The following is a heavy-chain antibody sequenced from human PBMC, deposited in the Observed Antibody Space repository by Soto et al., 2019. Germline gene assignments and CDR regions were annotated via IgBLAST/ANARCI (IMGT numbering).Heavy chain of an antibody. V-gene: IGHV4-39*01. J-gene: IGHJ4*02. CDR3: GRLEGLATISYYFDY. CDR2: VYYSGSS. D-gene: IGHD3-9*01. Sequence: QLQVQESGPGLMKPSETLSLTCTVSGGSVSSSSYYWGWVRQPPGKGLEWIGSVYYSGSSYYNPSLETRVTISVDKSKNQFSLKLMSLSAADTAVYYCGRLEGLATISYYFDYWGQGALVTVSS. CDR1: GGSVSSSSYY.